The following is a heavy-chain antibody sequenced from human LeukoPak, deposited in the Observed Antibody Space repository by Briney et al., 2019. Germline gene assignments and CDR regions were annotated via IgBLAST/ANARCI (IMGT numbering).Heavy chain of an antibody. CDR3: ARDGYYDSSNDFDY. D-gene: IGHD3-22*01. Sequence: PGGSLRLSCAASGFTFSSFWMNWVRQAPGKGLEWVSSISSSGNYIYYADSVKGRFTISRDNAKNSLYLQMSSLRAEDTAVYYCARDGYYDSSNDFDYWGQGTLVTVSS. CDR1: GFTFSSFW. J-gene: IGHJ4*02. V-gene: IGHV3-21*01. CDR2: ISSSGNYI.